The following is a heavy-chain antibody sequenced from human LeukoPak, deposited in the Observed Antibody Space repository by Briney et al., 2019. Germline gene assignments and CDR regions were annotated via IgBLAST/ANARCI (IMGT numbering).Heavy chain of an antibody. V-gene: IGHV1-3*01. Sequence: ASVKVSCKASGYTFTSYAMHWVRQAPGQRLEWMGWINAGSGNTKYSQKFQGRVTTTRDTSASTAYMELSSLTSEDTAVYFCARAINWNLYYWGQGALVTVSS. CDR1: GYTFTSYA. J-gene: IGHJ4*02. CDR3: ARAINWNLYY. CDR2: INAGSGNT. D-gene: IGHD1-20*01.